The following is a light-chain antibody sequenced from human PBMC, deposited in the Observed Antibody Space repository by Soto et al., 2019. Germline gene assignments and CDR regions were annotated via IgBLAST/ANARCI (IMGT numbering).Light chain of an antibody. CDR3: QQYGSSPLT. CDR2: GAS. Sequence: ILFTQSRATLPLYPGEGATLSGCAGQSVSNTYVAWYQQKPGQAPRLLIYGASSRATGIPDRFSGSGSGTDFTPTISRLEPEDFAVYYCQQYGSSPLTFGGGTKVDIK. V-gene: IGKV3-20*01. CDR1: QSVSNTY. J-gene: IGKJ4*01.